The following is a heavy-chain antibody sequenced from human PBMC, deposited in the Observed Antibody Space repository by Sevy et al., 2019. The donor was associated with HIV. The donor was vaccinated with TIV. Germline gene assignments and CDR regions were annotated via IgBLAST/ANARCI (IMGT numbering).Heavy chain of an antibody. D-gene: IGHD2-15*01. CDR1: GFTFSSYN. CDR3: ARDGGYSDYGMDL. J-gene: IGHJ6*02. CDR2: INSGSTII. V-gene: IGHV3-48*01. Sequence: GSLRLSCVASGFTFSSYNFNWVRQAPGKGLELISFINSGSTIISHADSVKGRFTISRDSAKKSVYLQMNSLRVEDTAVYYCARDGGYSDYGMDLWGQGTTVTVSS.